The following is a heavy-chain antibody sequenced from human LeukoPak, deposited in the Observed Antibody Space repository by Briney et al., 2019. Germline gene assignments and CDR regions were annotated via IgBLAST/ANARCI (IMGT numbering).Heavy chain of an antibody. CDR2: ISSSGSTI. Sequence: GGSLRLSCAAPGFIFSSYEMNWVRQATGKGLEWVSYISSSGSTIYYADSVKGRFTISRDNAKNSLYLQMNSLRAEDTAVYYCAELGITMIGGVWGKGTTVTISS. D-gene: IGHD3-10*02. CDR3: AELGITMIGGV. V-gene: IGHV3-48*03. J-gene: IGHJ6*04. CDR1: GFIFSSYE.